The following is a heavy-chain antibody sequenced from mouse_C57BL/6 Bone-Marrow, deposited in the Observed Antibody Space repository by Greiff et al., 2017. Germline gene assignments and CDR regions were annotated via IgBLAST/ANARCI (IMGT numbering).Heavy chain of an antibody. J-gene: IGHJ2*01. CDR1: YTFTDYYM. Sequence: VQLQQSGPELVKPGASVKMSCKASGYTFTDYYMHWVKQKPGKGLEWIGEIYPGSGNTYYNEKFKGKATLTADTSSSTAYMQLSSLTSEDSAVYFGARSSLGNYVGYWGQGTTLTVSS. V-gene: IGHV1-83*01. CDR2: YPGSGNTY. CDR3: RSSLGNYVGY. D-gene: IGHD4-1*01.